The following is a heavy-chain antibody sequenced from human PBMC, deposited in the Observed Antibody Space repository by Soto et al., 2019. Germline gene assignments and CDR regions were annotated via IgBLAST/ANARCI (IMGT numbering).Heavy chain of an antibody. CDR3: ARGLTAYCGGDCYLQVY. CDR2: IYSGGST. J-gene: IGHJ4*02. D-gene: IGHD2-21*02. V-gene: IGHV3-53*01. CDR1: GFTVSSNY. Sequence: EVQLVESGGGLIQPGGSLRLSCAASGFTVSSNYMSWVRQAPGKGLEWVSVIYSGGSTYYADSVKGRFTISRDNSKNTLYLQMNSLRAEDTAVYYCARGLTAYCGGDCYLQVYWGQGTLVTVSS.